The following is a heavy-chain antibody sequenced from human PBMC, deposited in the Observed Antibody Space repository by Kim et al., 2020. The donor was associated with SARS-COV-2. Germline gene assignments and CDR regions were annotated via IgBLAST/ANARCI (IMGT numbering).Heavy chain of an antibody. CDR3: ARARFFAGSSSWAVPRVRWFDP. J-gene: IGHJ5*02. D-gene: IGHD6-13*01. Sequence: SETLSLTCTVSGGSISSSSYYWGWIHQPPGKGLEWIGSIYYSGSTYYNPSLKSRVTISVDTSKNQFSLKLSSVTAADTAVYYCARARFFAGSSSWAVPRVRWFDPWGQGTLVTVSS. V-gene: IGHV4-39*07. CDR2: IYYSGST. CDR1: GGSISSSSYY.